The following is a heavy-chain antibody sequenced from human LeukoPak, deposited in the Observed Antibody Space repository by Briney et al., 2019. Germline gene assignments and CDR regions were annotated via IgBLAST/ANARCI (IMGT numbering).Heavy chain of an antibody. D-gene: IGHD6-13*01. V-gene: IGHV1-2*02. CDR3: ARDLRGSSSWYLYYYYGMDV. Sequence: ASVKVSCMASGYTFTGYYMRWVRQAPGQGLEWMGWINPNSGGTNYAQKFQGRVTMTRDTSISTAYMELSRLRSDDTAVYYCARDLRGSSSWYLYYYYGMDVWGQGPTVTVSS. CDR2: INPNSGGT. J-gene: IGHJ6*02. CDR1: GYTFTGYY.